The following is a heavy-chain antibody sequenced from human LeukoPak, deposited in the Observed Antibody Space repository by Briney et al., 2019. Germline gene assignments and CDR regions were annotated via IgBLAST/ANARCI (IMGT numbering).Heavy chain of an antibody. CDR3: ARVSGSYLRL. J-gene: IGHJ4*02. CDR2: IIPIFGTA. Sequence: EASVKVSCKASGGTFSSYAISWVRQAPGQGLEWMGRIIPIFGTANYAQKFQGRVTITTDESTSTAYVELSSLRSEDTAVYYCARVSGSYLRLWGQGTLVTVSS. CDR1: GGTFSSYA. D-gene: IGHD1-26*01. V-gene: IGHV1-69*05.